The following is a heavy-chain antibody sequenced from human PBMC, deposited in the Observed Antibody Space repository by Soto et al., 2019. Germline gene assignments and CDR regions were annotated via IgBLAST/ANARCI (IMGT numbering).Heavy chain of an antibody. CDR2: IKSKTDGGTT. CDR3: TTTYYDFWSGYYDAFDI. Sequence: EVQLVESGGGLVKPGGSLRLSCAASGFTFSNAWMSWVRQAPGKGLEWVGRIKSKTDGGTTDYAAPVKGRFTISRDDSKYTLYLQMNSLKTDDTAVYYCTTTYYDFWSGYYDAFDIWGQGTMVTVSS. V-gene: IGHV3-15*01. D-gene: IGHD3-3*01. J-gene: IGHJ3*02. CDR1: GFTFSNAW.